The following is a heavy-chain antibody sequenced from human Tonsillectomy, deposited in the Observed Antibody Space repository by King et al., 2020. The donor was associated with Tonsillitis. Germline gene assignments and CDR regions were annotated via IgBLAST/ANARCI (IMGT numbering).Heavy chain of an antibody. Sequence: VQLVESGGGLVQPGRSLRLSCTASGFTFGDYAMSWFRQAPGKGLEWVGFIRSKAYGGTTEYAASVKGRFTISRDDSKSIAYLQMNSLKTEDTAVYYCTRDRTIVGGYFDYWGQGTLGTVSS. CDR1: GFTFGDYA. V-gene: IGHV3-49*03. CDR2: IRSKAYGGTT. CDR3: TRDRTIVGGYFDY. J-gene: IGHJ4*02. D-gene: IGHD3-3*01.